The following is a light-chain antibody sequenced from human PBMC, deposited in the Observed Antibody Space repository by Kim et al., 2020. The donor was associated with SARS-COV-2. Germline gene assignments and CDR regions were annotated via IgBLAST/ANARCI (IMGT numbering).Light chain of an antibody. CDR2: TTS. CDR3: QQSLSTPVT. V-gene: IGKV1-39*01. Sequence: DIQLTQSPSSLSASVGDRVTITCRASQTITSYLNWYQQKPGKAPELLIYTTSSLQSGVPSRFSGSGFGTEFSLTISSLQPEDFAPYFCQQSLSTPVTFGQGTRLEIK. CDR1: QTITSY. J-gene: IGKJ5*01.